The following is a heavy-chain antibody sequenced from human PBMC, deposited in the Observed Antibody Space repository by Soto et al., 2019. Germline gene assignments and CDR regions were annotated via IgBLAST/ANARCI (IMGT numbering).Heavy chain of an antibody. D-gene: IGHD6-6*01. CDR3: AREFSSSSDLYYYYYPMDV. CDR2: ISYDGSNK. CDR1: GFTFSNYA. J-gene: IGHJ6*02. Sequence: PGGSLRLSFAASGFTFSNYAMHWVRQAPGKGLEWVAVISYDGSNKYYADSVKGRFTITRVNSKHTLYLQMSSLRSEDTALYYCAREFSSSSDLYYYYYPMDVWGQGTTVTV. V-gene: IGHV3-30-3*01.